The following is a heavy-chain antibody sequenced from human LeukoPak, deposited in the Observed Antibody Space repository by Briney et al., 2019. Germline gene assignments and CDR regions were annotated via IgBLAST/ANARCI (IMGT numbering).Heavy chain of an antibody. CDR3: ARTGSGSYDLFDY. CDR1: GGSISSYY. D-gene: IGHD3-10*01. CDR2: IYYSGST. V-gene: IGHV4-59*01. J-gene: IGHJ4*02. Sequence: SETLSLTCTDSGGSISSYYWSWIRQPPGKGLEWIGYIYYSGSTNYNPSLKSRVTISVDTSKNQFSLKLSSVTAADTAVYYCARTGSGSYDLFDYWGQGTLVTVSS.